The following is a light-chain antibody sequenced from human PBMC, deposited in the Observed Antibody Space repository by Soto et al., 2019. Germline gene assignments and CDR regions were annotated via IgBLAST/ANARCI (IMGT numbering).Light chain of an antibody. CDR1: QSVSSY. J-gene: IGKJ4*01. Sequence: EIVLTQSPATLSLSPGERATLTCRASQSVSSYLAWYQQKPGQAPRLLIYDASNRATGIPARFSGSGSGTDFTLTISSLEPEDFALYYCQQRSSWPLTFGGGTKGEIK. CDR3: QQRSSWPLT. CDR2: DAS. V-gene: IGKV3-11*01.